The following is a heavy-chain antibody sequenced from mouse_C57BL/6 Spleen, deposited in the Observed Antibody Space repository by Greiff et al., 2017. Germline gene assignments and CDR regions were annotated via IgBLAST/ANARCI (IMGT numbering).Heavy chain of an antibody. V-gene: IGHV5-6*01. J-gene: IGHJ4*01. CDR2: ISSGGSYT. CDR1: GFTFSSYG. D-gene: IGHD4-1*01. CDR3: ARNWDDAMDY. Sequence: EVQVVESGGDLVKPGGSLKLSCAASGFTFSSYGMSWVRQTPDKRLEWVATISSGGSYTYYPDSVKGRFTISRDNAKNTLYLQMSSLKSEDTAMYYCARNWDDAMDYWGQGTSVTVSS.